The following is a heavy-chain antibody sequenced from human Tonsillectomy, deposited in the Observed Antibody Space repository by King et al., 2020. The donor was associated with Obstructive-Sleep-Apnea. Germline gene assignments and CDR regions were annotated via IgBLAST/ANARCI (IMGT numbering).Heavy chain of an antibody. Sequence: QLQESGPGLVKPSETLSLSCNVSGGSISSGGYYWGWVRQPPGLGLEWIGSIYYSGYTYYNASLKSRVTLSVDTSKNQFSLSLNSVTAAATAVYYCARGGYGSGSFKSPFDYWGRGSLVTVS. CDR1: GGSISSGGYY. J-gene: IGHJ4*02. D-gene: IGHD3-10*01. CDR2: IYYSGYT. CDR3: ARGGYGSGSFKSPFDY. V-gene: IGHV4-39*07.